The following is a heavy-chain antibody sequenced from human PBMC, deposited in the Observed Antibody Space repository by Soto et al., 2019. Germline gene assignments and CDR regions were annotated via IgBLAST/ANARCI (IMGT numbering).Heavy chain of an antibody. J-gene: IGHJ5*02. CDR1: GGSISSGGYY. CDR3: ARVGGINWFDP. Sequence: QVQLQESGPGLVKPSQTLSLTCTVSGGSISSGGYYWSWIRQHPGTGLEWIGYIYYSGSTYYNPCLKSRVTISVDTAKNRFSLKLSSVTGADTAVHYFARVGGINWFDPWGQGTLVTVSS. CDR2: IYYSGST. V-gene: IGHV4-31*03. D-gene: IGHD3-16*01.